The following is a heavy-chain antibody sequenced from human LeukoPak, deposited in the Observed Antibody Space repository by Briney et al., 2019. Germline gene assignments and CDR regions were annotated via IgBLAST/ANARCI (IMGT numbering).Heavy chain of an antibody. D-gene: IGHD3-10*01. CDR2: ISSNGGST. V-gene: IGHV3-64*01. CDR1: GFTFSSYA. CDR3: ASGYYYGSGSYAFGI. Sequence: GGSLRLSCAASGFTFSSYAMHWVRQAPGKGLEYVSAISSNGGSTYYANSVKGRFTISRDNSKNTLYLQMGSLRAEDMAVYYCASGYYYGSGSYAFGIWGQGTMVTVSS. J-gene: IGHJ3*02.